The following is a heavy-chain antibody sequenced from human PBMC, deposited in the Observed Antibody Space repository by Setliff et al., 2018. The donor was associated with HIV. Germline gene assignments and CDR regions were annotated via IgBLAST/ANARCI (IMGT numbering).Heavy chain of an antibody. Sequence: GASVKVSCKASGYTFTSCFMHWVRQAPGQGLEYMGIINPSDGTTDYTQKFQDRVTMTSDTSTSTVYMELSSLRSEDTAVYYCARAVASKNIRGEYYFDYWGQGTLVTVSS. CDR2: INPSDGTT. V-gene: IGHV1-46*01. D-gene: IGHD3-16*01. CDR3: ARAVASKNIRGEYYFDY. J-gene: IGHJ4*02. CDR1: GYTFTSCF.